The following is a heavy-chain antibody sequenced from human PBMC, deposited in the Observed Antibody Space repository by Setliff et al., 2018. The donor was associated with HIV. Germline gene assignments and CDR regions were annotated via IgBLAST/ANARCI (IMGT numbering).Heavy chain of an antibody. CDR3: ARQTWEYYDTLTGYYRSPKNFDS. V-gene: IGHV4-4*07. Sequence: SETLSLTCTISGGSFGVYRWSWIRQSAGRGLEWIGRIDSGGTTDYKPSLKGRVTISLDTSKNQFFLKLSSVTAPDTAIYYCARQTWEYYDTLTGYYRSPKNFDSWGQGTLVTVSS. J-gene: IGHJ4*02. CDR2: IDSGGTT. CDR1: GGSFGVYR. D-gene: IGHD3-9*01.